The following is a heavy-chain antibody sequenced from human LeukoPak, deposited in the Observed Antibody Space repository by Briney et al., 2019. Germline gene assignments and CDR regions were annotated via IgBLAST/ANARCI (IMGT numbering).Heavy chain of an antibody. V-gene: IGHV1-18*01. CDR2: ITTYNGKT. D-gene: IGHD3-3*01. Sequence: ASVKVSCKASGYTFTTYGISWVRQAPGQGLEWMGWITTYNGKTDYAEKLQDRVTMTIDTSTSTAYMELRSLRSDDTAVYYCARDSSTIFGVVGHHYWGQGTLVTVSS. CDR1: GYTFTTYG. CDR3: ARDSSTIFGVVGHHY. J-gene: IGHJ4*02.